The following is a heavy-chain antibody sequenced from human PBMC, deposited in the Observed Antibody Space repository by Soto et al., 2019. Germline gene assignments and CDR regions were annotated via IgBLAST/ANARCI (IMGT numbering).Heavy chain of an antibody. D-gene: IGHD3-22*01. Sequence: ASVKVSCKASGYTFTSYGISWVRQAPGQGLEWMGWISAYNGNTNYAQKLQGRVTMTTDTSTSTAYMELRSLRSDDTAVYYCARTYYDSSGYYLAGPPTIYGMDVWGQGTTVTVSS. J-gene: IGHJ6*02. CDR1: GYTFTSYG. CDR3: ARTYYDSSGYYLAGPPTIYGMDV. V-gene: IGHV1-18*01. CDR2: ISAYNGNT.